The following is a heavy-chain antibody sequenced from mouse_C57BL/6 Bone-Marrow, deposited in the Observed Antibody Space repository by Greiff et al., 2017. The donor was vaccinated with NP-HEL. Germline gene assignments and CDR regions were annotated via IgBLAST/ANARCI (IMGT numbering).Heavy chain of an antibody. J-gene: IGHJ4*01. CDR1: GYTFTNYW. CDR3: ARGDYGPVDYYAMDY. V-gene: IGHV1-63*01. D-gene: IGHD2-4*01. Sequence: QVQLQQSGAELVRPGTSVKMSCKASGYTFTNYWIGWAKQRPGHGLEWIGDIYPGGGYTNYNEKFKGKATLTADKSSSTAYMQFSSLTSEDSAIYYCARGDYGPVDYYAMDYWGQGTSVTVSS. CDR2: IYPGGGYT.